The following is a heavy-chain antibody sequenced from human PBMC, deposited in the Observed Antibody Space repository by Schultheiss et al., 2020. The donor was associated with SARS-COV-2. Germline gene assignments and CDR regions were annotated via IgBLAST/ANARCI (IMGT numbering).Heavy chain of an antibody. CDR2: IYYSGST. CDR3: ARGQYCSGGSCYSVFDY. Sequence: SQTLSLTCTVSGGSISSGGYYWSWIRQHPGKGLEWIGYIYYSGSTYYNPSLKSRVTISVDTSKNQFSLKLSSVTAADTAVYYCARGQYCSGGSCYSVFDYWGQGTLVTVSS. V-gene: IGHV4-31*03. D-gene: IGHD2-15*01. CDR1: GGSISSGGYY. J-gene: IGHJ4*02.